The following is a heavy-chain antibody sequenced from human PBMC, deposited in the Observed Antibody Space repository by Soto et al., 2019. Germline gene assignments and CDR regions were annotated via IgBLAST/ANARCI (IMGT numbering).Heavy chain of an antibody. Sequence: ASVKVSCKASGYTFTGYYMHWVRQAPGQGLEWMGWINPNSGGTNYAQKLQGRVTMTRDTSISTAYMELSRLRSDDTAVHYCGMAGHRGIDYWGQGTLVTVSS. CDR2: INPNSGGT. CDR1: GYTFTGYY. CDR3: GMAGHRGIDY. V-gene: IGHV1-2*02. D-gene: IGHD6-19*01. J-gene: IGHJ4*02.